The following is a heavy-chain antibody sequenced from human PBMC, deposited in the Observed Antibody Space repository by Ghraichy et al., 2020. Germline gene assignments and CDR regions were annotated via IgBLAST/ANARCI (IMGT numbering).Heavy chain of an antibody. V-gene: IGHV3-66*01. CDR2: IYSGGDT. J-gene: IGHJ4*02. CDR1: GVTVGNNY. D-gene: IGHD6-13*01. CDR3: ARDPPAAGTGTFG. Sequence: GESLNISCAASGVTVGNNYMNWVRRAPGKGLEWVSLIYSGGDTRYADSVKGRFIISRDNSKNTLYLQIHSLRVEDTAVYYCARDPPAAGTGTFGWGQGTLVTVSS.